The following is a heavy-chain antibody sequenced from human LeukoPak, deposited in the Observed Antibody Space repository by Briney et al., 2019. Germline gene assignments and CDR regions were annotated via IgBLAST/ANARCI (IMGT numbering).Heavy chain of an antibody. Sequence: GGSLRLSCEASGFTFSNHGMHWVRQAPGKGLEWLAVIWSDGSNKHYADSVKGRFTISRDNSKNTLYLQMDSLRVEDTAVYYCARDRGRQVAGTHGDLDYWGQGTLVTVSS. D-gene: IGHD6-19*01. J-gene: IGHJ4*02. CDR2: IWSDGSNK. CDR3: ARDRGRQVAGTHGDLDY. CDR1: GFTFSNHG. V-gene: IGHV3-33*01.